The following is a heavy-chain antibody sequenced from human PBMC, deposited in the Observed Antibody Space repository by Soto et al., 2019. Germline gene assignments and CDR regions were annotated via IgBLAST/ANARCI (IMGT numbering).Heavy chain of an antibody. CDR3: GSEGCSRWGMDV. Sequence: PSQTLSLTCAISGDSVSSNSAAWNWIRQSPSRDLEWLGRTYYRSKWYNDYALSVKRRITNNPDTSKNQCSLQLHSMTSETTAVYYCGSEGCSRWGMDVWGQGTTGTVAS. J-gene: IGHJ6*02. V-gene: IGHV6-1*01. CDR2: TYYRSKWYN. CDR1: GDSVSSNSAA. D-gene: IGHD2-15*01.